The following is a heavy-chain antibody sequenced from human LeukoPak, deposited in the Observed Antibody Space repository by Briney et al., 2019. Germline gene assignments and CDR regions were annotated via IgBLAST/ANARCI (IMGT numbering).Heavy chain of an antibody. V-gene: IGHV1-2*02. CDR2: INPNSGGT. J-gene: IGHJ3*02. CDR3: ARTPLRFLEWFQTAHDAFDI. D-gene: IGHD3-3*01. Sequence: ASVKFSCKASGYTFTGYYMHWVRQAPGHRLEWMGWINPNSGGTNYAQKFQGRVTMTRDTSISTAYMELSRLRSDDTAVYYCARTPLRFLEWFQTAHDAFDIWGQGTMVTVSS. CDR1: GYTFTGYY.